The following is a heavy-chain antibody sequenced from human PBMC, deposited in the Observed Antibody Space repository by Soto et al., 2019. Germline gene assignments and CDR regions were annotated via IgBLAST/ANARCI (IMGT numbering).Heavy chain of an antibody. V-gene: IGHV3-7*01. J-gene: IGHJ4*02. CDR1: GFTLSTYC. CDR3: ARDSGTSDY. CDR2: IKQDGSET. D-gene: IGHD1-1*01. Sequence: LRLSCAASGFTLSTYCMSWVRQAPGKGLEWVANIKQDGSETYYVDSVKGRFTISRDNAKNSLFLQMNSLRAEDTAVYYCARDSGTSDYWGQGTLVTVSS.